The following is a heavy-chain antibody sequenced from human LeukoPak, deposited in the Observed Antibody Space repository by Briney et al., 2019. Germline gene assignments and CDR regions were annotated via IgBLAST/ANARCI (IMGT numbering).Heavy chain of an antibody. Sequence: HTGGSLRLSCAASGFTFSSYAMSWVRQAPGKGLEWVSAISGSSGSTYYADSVKGRFTVSRDNSKNTLYLQMNSLRAEDTAVYYCAKDPKLGYCSGGSCAQDYWGQGTLVTVSS. J-gene: IGHJ4*02. D-gene: IGHD2-15*01. CDR3: AKDPKLGYCSGGSCAQDY. V-gene: IGHV3-23*01. CDR2: ISGSSGST. CDR1: GFTFSSYA.